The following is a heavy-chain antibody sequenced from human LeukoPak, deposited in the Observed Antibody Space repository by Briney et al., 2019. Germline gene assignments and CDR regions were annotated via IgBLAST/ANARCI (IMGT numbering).Heavy chain of an antibody. Sequence: SETLSLTCTVSGGSISSYYWSWIRQPPGKGLEWIGYIYYSGSTNYNPSLKSRVTISVDTSKNQFSLKLSSVTAADTAVYYCTRRSDSSGWYGDYWGQGTLVTVSS. J-gene: IGHJ4*02. CDR1: GGSISSYY. V-gene: IGHV4-59*01. D-gene: IGHD6-19*01. CDR3: TRRSDSSGWYGDY. CDR2: IYYSGST.